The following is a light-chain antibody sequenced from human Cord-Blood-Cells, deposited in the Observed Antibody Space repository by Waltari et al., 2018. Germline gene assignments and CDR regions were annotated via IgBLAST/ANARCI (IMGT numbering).Light chain of an antibody. V-gene: IGLV1-40*01. CDR3: CSYAGSYTWV. Sequence: QSVLTQPPSVSGAPGQRVTISCTGSSSNIGAGYDVHWYQQLPGKAPKLMIYDVSKRPSGVPDRFSGSKSGNTASLTISGLQAEDEADYYCCSYAGSYTWVFGGGTKLTVL. J-gene: IGLJ3*02. CDR2: DVS. CDR1: SSNIGAGYD.